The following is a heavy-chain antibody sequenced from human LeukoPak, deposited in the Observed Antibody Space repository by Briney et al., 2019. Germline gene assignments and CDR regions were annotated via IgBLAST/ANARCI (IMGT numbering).Heavy chain of an antibody. CDR1: GYTFTSYG. J-gene: IGHJ3*02. D-gene: IGHD3-22*01. V-gene: IGHV1-18*01. CDR2: ISAYNGNT. CDR3: ARGTWYYDSSGYYSDDAFDI. Sequence: ASVKVSCKASGYTFTSYGISWVRQAPGQGLEWMGWISAYNGNTNYAQKLQGRVTMTTDTSTSTAYMELRSLRSDDTAVYYCARGTWYYDSSGYYSDDAFDIWGQGTMVTVSS.